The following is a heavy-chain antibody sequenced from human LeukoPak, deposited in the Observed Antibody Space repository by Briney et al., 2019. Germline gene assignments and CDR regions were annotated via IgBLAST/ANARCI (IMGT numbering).Heavy chain of an antibody. CDR1: GYTFTSYG. CDR3: ARGQRSWYVGDYYYYGMDV. V-gene: IGHV1-18*04. Sequence: GASVKVSYKASGYTFTSYGISWVRQAPGQGLEWMGWISAYNDNTNYAQKLQGRVTMTTDTSTSTAYMELRSLRSDDTAVYYCARGQRSWYVGDYYYYGMDVWGKGTTVTVSS. J-gene: IGHJ6*04. CDR2: ISAYNDNT. D-gene: IGHD6-13*01.